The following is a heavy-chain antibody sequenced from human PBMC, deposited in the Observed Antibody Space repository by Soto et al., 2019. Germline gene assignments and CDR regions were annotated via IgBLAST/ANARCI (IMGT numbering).Heavy chain of an antibody. V-gene: IGHV4-34*01. J-gene: IGHJ5*02. CDR1: GGSFSGYY. CDR3: ARGGGPVGFIAEGRQNWFDP. CDR2: INHSGST. Sequence: QVQLQQWGAGLLKPSETLSLTCAVYGGSFSGYYWSWIRQPPGKGLEWIGEINHSGSTNYNPSLKSRVTISVDTSKNQCSLKLSSVTAAATAVYYCARGGGPVGFIAEGRQNWFDPWGQGTLVTVSS. D-gene: IGHD6-13*01.